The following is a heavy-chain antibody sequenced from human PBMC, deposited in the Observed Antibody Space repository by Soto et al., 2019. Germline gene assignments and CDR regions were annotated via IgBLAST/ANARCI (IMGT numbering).Heavy chain of an antibody. CDR3: ARDDIGAYDY. CDR1: GFSFSRHW. CDR2: IKQDASEK. D-gene: IGHD5-12*01. V-gene: IGHV3-7*01. J-gene: IGHJ4*02. Sequence: GGSLRLSCAASGFSFSRHWMSWIRQAPGKGLEWVVNIKQDASEKYYVDSVKGRFTISRDNAKNLLYLQMNSLRAEDTAMYYCARDDIGAYDYWGQGILVTVSS.